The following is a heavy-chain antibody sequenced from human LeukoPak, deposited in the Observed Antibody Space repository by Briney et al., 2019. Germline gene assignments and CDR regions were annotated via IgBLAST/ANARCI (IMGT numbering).Heavy chain of an antibody. CDR1: GFAVSSHY. D-gene: IGHD6-19*01. J-gene: IGHJ3*01. Sequence: GGSLRLSCVASGFAVSSHYMSWFRQVPGKGLDWVSIIYSRGSIYYADSVKGRFTISRDSSNNTLFLQMSYLKAEDTALYYCARGVRGWYDGAYDLWGQGTMVAVSP. CDR2: IYSRGSI. CDR3: ARGVRGWYDGAYDL. V-gene: IGHV3-66*01.